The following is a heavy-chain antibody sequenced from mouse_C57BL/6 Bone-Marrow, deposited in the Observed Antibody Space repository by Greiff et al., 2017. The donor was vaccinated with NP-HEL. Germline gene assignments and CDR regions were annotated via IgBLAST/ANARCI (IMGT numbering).Heavy chain of an antibody. CDR3: ARRELRWDFDG. V-gene: IGHV3-6*01. CDR1: GYSITSGYY. J-gene: IGHJ1*03. D-gene: IGHD6-1*01. Sequence: EPGPGLVKPSPSLSLSCSVTGYSITSGYYWNWIRQFPGNKLEWMGFIRYDGSNNYNPSLKNRISITRDTSKNQFFLKLNSVTTEDTAAYYCARRELRWDFDGWGTGTTVTVSS. CDR2: IRYDGSN.